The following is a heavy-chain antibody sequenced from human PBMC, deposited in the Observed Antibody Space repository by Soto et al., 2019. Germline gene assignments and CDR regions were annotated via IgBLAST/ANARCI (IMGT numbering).Heavy chain of an antibody. J-gene: IGHJ6*03. Sequence: LLESGGGLVQPGGSLRLSCVASGLSFPNYAMNWVRQAPGKGLEWVSGIGGSSAYTYYADSVKGRFTISRDNSKNTVYVQMNSLRGEDTAVYYCAKGSSSTQFLNYYFYHMDVWGKGTTVSVSS. V-gene: IGHV3-23*01. CDR2: IGGSSAYT. CDR1: GLSFPNYA. D-gene: IGHD2-2*01. CDR3: AKGSSSTQFLNYYFYHMDV.